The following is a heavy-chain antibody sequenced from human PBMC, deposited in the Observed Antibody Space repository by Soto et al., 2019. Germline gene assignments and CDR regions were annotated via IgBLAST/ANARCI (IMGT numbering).Heavy chain of an antibody. CDR1: GGSICNSDYY. CDR2: IYYSGTT. Sequence: QLQLQESGPGLVKPSETLSLTCTVSGGSICNSDYYWGWIRQPPGKELEWIGTIYYSGTTYFNPSLKSRVTISVDTSKNQFSLKLSSVTAADTAVYYCARLVYINYVGYYFDYWGQGTLVTVSS. J-gene: IGHJ4*02. CDR3: ARLVYINYVGYYFDY. D-gene: IGHD4-4*01. V-gene: IGHV4-39*01.